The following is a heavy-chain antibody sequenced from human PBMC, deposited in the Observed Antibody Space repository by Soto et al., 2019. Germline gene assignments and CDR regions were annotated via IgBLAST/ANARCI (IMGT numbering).Heavy chain of an antibody. CDR1: GFTLSRVS. Sequence: GFLRLPSAASGFTLSRVSMNWVRQVPGKGLEWVASISSASSETWYADSVKGRFIISRDNAQNSLFLQMNTLRPEDSAIYYCARVEYWGPGTQVTVSS. CDR3: ARVEY. J-gene: IGHJ4*02. V-gene: IGHV3-21*01. CDR2: ISSASSET.